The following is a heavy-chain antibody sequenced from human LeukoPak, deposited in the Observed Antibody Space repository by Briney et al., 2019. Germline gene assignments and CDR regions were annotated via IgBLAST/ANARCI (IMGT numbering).Heavy chain of an antibody. CDR2: INPSGGST. V-gene: IGHV1-46*01. CDR3: ARYSSGWHDADYYYMDV. D-gene: IGHD6-19*01. CDR1: GYTFTSYY. Sequence: GASVTVSCMASGYTFTSYYMHWVRQAPGQGLEWMGIINPSGGSTSYAQKFQGRVTMTRDMSTSTVYMELSSLRSEDTAVYYCARYSSGWHDADYYYMDVWGKGTTVTISS. J-gene: IGHJ6*03.